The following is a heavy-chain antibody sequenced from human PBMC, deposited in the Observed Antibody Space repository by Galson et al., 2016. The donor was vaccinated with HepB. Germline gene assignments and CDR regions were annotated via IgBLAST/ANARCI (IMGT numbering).Heavy chain of an antibody. V-gene: IGHV3-30*03. CDR3: ARIVVDGGFDI. CDR1: GFSFRYFG. D-gene: IGHD4-23*01. Sequence: SLRLSCAASGFSFRYFGMHWVRQAPGRGLEWVALVSYDDSYEYYADSVKGRFTIFRDDGSKSLYLQVNSLRAEDTAIYYCARIVVDGGFDIWGQGTTVTVSS. J-gene: IGHJ3*02. CDR2: VSYDDSYE.